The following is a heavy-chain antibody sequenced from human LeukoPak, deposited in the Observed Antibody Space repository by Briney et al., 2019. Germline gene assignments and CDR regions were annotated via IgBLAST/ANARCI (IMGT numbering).Heavy chain of an antibody. D-gene: IGHD3-22*01. CDR2: IIPIFGTA. CDR1: GGTFSSYA. J-gene: IGHJ4*02. CDR3: ARAYYYDSSGYPN. Sequence: GASVKVSCKASGGTFSSYAISWVRQAPEQGLEWMGGIIPIFGTANYAQKFQGRVTITTDESTSTAYMELSSLRSEDTAVYCCARAYYYDSSGYPNWGQGTLVTVSS. V-gene: IGHV1-69*05.